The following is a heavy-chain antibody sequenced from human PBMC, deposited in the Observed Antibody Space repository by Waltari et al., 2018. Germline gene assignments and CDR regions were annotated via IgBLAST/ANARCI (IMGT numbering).Heavy chain of an antibody. CDR3: ARDNGMVHWFDP. J-gene: IGHJ5*02. Sequence: QVQLVQSGAAVKKPGSSVKVSCKASGGPFSSYAISWVRQAPGQGLEWMGGIIPIFGTANYAQKFQGRVTITTDESTSTAYMELSSLRSEDTAVYYCARDNGMVHWFDPWGQGTLVTVSS. CDR2: IIPIFGTA. D-gene: IGHD2-8*01. CDR1: GGPFSSYA. V-gene: IGHV1-69*05.